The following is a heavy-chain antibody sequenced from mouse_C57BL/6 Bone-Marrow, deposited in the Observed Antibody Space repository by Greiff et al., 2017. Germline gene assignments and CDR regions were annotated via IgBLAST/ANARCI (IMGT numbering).Heavy chain of an antibody. CDR2: IDPSDSYT. V-gene: IGHV1-59*01. Sequence: QVQLQQPGAELVRPGTSVKLSCKASGYTFTSYWMHWVKQRPGQGLEWIGVIDPSDSYTNYNQKFKGKATLTVDTSSSTAYMQLSSLTSEDSAVYYCARLITTVVATYYAMDYWGQGTSVTVSS. CDR1: GYTFTSYW. CDR3: ARLITTVVATYYAMDY. J-gene: IGHJ4*01. D-gene: IGHD1-1*01.